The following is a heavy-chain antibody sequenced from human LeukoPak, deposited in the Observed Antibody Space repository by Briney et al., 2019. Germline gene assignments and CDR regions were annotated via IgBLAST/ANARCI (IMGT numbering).Heavy chain of an antibody. J-gene: IGHJ4*02. V-gene: IGHV3-48*03. D-gene: IGHD5-24*01. CDR3: ARSRDGYNPIDY. CDR1: GFTFSSHE. CDR2: ISSSGSTI. Sequence: QPGGSLRLSCAASGFTFSSHEMNWVRQAPGKGLEWVSYISSSGSTIYYADSVKGRFTISRDNAKNSLYLQMNSLRAEDTAVYYCARSRDGYNPIDYWGQGTLVTVSS.